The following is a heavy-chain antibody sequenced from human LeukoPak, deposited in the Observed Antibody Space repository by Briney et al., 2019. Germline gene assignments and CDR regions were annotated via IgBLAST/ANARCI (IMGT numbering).Heavy chain of an antibody. CDR1: GGTFSSYA. J-gene: IGHJ4*02. D-gene: IGHD3-22*01. CDR2: IIPIFGTA. Sequence: SVKVSCKASGGTFSSYAISWVRQAPGQGLEWMGRIIPIFGTANYAQKFQGRVTITTDESTSTAYMELSSLRSEDMAVYFCARYYDSSGADYWGQGTLVTVSS. CDR3: ARYYDSSGADY. V-gene: IGHV1-69*05.